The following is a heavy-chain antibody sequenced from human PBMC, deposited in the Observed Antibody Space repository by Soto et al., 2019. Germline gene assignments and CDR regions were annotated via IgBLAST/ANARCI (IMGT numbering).Heavy chain of an antibody. CDR1: GYTFTSYG. CDR2: ISAYNGNT. J-gene: IGHJ6*02. Sequence: ASVKVSCKASGYTFTSYGISWVRQAPGQGLEWMGWISAYNGNTNYAQKLQGRVTTTTDTSTSTAYMELRSLRSDDTAVYYCARFSGSSWYAFGYYYYGMDVWGQGTTVTVSS. CDR3: ARFSGSSWYAFGYYYYGMDV. D-gene: IGHD6-13*01. V-gene: IGHV1-18*01.